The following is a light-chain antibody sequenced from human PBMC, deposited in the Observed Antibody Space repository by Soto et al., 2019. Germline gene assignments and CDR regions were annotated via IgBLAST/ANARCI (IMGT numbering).Light chain of an antibody. V-gene: IGKV1-39*01. Sequence: DIQMTQSPPSLSAFLGDRVTITCRASQSISSYLNWYQQKPGKAPKLLIYAASSLQSGVPSRFSGSRSGTDFTLTISSLKPEDFATYYCQQSYSTPPFTFGQGTRLEIK. CDR3: QQSYSTPPFT. CDR1: QSISSY. J-gene: IGKJ5*01. CDR2: AAS.